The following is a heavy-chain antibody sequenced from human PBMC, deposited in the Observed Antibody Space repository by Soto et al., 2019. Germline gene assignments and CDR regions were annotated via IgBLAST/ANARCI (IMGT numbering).Heavy chain of an antibody. Sequence: GASVKVSCKASGGTFSSYTISWVRQAPGQGLEWMGRIIPILGIANYAQKFQGRVTITADKSTCTAYMELSSLRSEDTAVYYCARAPYYYGSGNPLIDYWGQGTLVTVSS. J-gene: IGHJ4*02. CDR1: GGTFSSYT. D-gene: IGHD3-10*01. CDR3: ARAPYYYGSGNPLIDY. CDR2: IIPILGIA. V-gene: IGHV1-69*02.